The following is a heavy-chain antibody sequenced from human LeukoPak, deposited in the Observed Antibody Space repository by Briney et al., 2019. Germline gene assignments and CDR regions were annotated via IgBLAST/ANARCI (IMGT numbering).Heavy chain of an antibody. CDR2: MNSDGSTT. Sequence: GGSLRLSCAASGFTFSKDWMHWVRQAPGKGLVWVSRMNSDGSTTNYADSVKGRFTISRDNSKNTLYLQMNSLRAEDTAVYYCAKDWGRSGWYGREHFDYWGQGTLVTVSS. CDR1: GFTFSKDW. J-gene: IGHJ4*02. V-gene: IGHV3-74*01. D-gene: IGHD6-19*01. CDR3: AKDWGRSGWYGREHFDY.